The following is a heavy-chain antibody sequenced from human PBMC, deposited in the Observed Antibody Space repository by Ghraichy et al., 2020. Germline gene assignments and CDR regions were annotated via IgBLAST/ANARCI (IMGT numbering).Heavy chain of an antibody. CDR1: GFSLSTNGVG. CDR3: SLSCSSASCQPQGYSYCSYSYMDV. CDR2: IYWDDDK. Sequence: SGPTLVKPTETLTLTCTLSGFSLSTNGVGVGWIRQPPGKALEWLALIYWDDDKRYSPSLKSRLSITKDTSKNQVVLTLTNIDPVDPATYYCSLSCSSASCQPQGYSYCSYSYMDVWGKGTTVTVSS. D-gene: IGHD2-2*01. J-gene: IGHJ6*03. V-gene: IGHV2-5*02.